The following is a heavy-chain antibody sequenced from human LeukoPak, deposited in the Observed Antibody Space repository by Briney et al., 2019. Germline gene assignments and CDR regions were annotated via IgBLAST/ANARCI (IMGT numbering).Heavy chain of an antibody. CDR1: GYTFTSYD. CDR2: MNPNSGNT. V-gene: IGHV1-8*02. Sequence: GASVKVSCKASGYTFTSYDINWVRQATGQGLEWMGWMNPNSGNTGYAQKFQGRVTMTRDMSTSTVYMELSSLRSEDTAVYYCARVWARELSIWGQGTLVTVSS. D-gene: IGHD1-26*01. CDR3: ARVWARELSI. J-gene: IGHJ4*02.